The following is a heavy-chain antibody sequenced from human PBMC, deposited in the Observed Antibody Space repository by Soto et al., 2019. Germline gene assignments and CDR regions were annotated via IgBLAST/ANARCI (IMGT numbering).Heavy chain of an antibody. CDR1: GFTFSSYG. CDR3: ARDPGYYYDSSGYYGAYYGMDV. Sequence: GGSLRLSCAASGFTFSSYGMHWVRQAPGKGLEWVAVIWYDGSNKYYADSVKGRFTISRDNSKNTLYLQMNSLRAEDTAVYYCARDPGYYYDSSGYYGAYYGMDVWGQGTTVTVSS. J-gene: IGHJ6*02. V-gene: IGHV3-33*01. CDR2: IWYDGSNK. D-gene: IGHD3-22*01.